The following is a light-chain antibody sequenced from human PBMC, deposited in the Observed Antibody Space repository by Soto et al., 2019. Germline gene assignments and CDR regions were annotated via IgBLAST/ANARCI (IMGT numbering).Light chain of an antibody. J-gene: IGKJ3*01. Sequence: DIQMTQSPSSLSASVGDRVTITCQASQDISNYVKWYQQKPGKAPKLLIYDASNLETGVPSRFSGSGSGTDFTVTISSLQPEDIATYYCQQYDNLLFTFGPGTKVDIK. CDR1: QDISNY. CDR2: DAS. V-gene: IGKV1-33*01. CDR3: QQYDNLLFT.